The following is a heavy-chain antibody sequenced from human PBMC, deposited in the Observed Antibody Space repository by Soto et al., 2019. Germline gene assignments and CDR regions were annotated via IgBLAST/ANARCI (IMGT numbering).Heavy chain of an antibody. CDR2: ISFNGNSL. Sequence: GGSLRLSCTASEFSFSSYAMHWIRQSPGKGLEWVAVISFNGNSLHYADSVKDRFTISRDNSKSTPYLQMNNMRTEDTAVYYCARTFDTITYYFDYWGQGTLVTVSS. CDR1: EFSFSSYA. D-gene: IGHD3-9*01. CDR3: ARTFDTITYYFDY. V-gene: IGHV3-30-3*01. J-gene: IGHJ4*02.